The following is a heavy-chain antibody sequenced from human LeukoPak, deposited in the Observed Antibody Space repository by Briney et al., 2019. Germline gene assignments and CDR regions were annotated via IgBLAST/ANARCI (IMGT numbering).Heavy chain of an antibody. CDR2: IYYSGST. CDR3: ARRRPNGGSFDAFDI. Sequence: PSETQSLTCTVSGGSISSYYWSWIRQPPGKGLEWIGYIYYSGSTNYNPSLKSRVTISVDTSKNQFSLKLSSVTAADTAVYYCARRRPNGGSFDAFDIWGQGTMVTVSS. V-gene: IGHV4-59*08. D-gene: IGHD7-27*01. J-gene: IGHJ3*02. CDR1: GGSISSYY.